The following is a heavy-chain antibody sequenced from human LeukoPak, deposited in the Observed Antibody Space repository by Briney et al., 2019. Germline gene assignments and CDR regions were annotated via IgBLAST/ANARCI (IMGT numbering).Heavy chain of an antibody. CDR1: GFTFSSYG. CDR3: ARGPWWEPPNWFDP. Sequence: GGSLRLSCAASGFTFSSYGMSWVRQTPGKGLEWVSSMSSSNSYIYYADSVKGRLTSSRDNAKSSLYLQMNSLRAEDTAVYYCARGPWWEPPNWFDPWGQGTLLTVSS. J-gene: IGHJ5*02. CDR2: MSSSNSYI. V-gene: IGHV3-21*01. D-gene: IGHD1-26*01.